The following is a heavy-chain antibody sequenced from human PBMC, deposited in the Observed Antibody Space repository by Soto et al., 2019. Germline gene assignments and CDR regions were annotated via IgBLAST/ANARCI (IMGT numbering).Heavy chain of an antibody. CDR3: ARDGQSESHYYYGMDV. CDR2: ISSSSSYI. CDR1: GFTFSSYS. V-gene: IGHV3-21*01. Sequence: GGSLRLSCAASGFTFSSYSMNWVRQAPGKGLEWVSSISSSSSYIYYADSVKGRFTISRDNAKNSLYLQMNSLRAEDTAVYYCARDGQSESHYYYGMDVWGQGTTVTVS. J-gene: IGHJ6*02. D-gene: IGHD6-19*01.